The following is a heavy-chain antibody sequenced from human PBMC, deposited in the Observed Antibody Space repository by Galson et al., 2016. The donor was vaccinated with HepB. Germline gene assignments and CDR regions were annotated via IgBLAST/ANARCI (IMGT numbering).Heavy chain of an antibody. J-gene: IGHJ4*02. CDR3: ARTPTGRDYFDY. CDR1: GFSLSTTGMC. CDR2: IDWDDEK. V-gene: IGHV2-70*11. D-gene: IGHD1-14*01. Sequence: PALVKPPQTLTLTCTFSGFSLSTTGMCVSWIRQPPGKALEWLARIDWDDEKYYSPSLKTRLTVSKDTSKNQVVLTMTNMDPVDTATYFCARTPTGRDYFDYWGQGTLVTVSS.